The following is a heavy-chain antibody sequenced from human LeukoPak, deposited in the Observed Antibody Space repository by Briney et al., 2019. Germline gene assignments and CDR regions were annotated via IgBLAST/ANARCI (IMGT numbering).Heavy chain of an antibody. D-gene: IGHD4-11*01. J-gene: IGHJ4*02. CDR2: IKPDGSEK. CDR3: ATDKDYLFHY. V-gene: IGHV3-7*01. Sequence: GGSLRLSCAASGFTFSDYWMSWVRQAPGKGLEWVANIKPDGSEKYYVDSVEGRFTISRDNAKNSLYLQIHSLRAEDTAVYYCATDKDYLFHYWGQGTLVTVSS. CDR1: GFTFSDYW.